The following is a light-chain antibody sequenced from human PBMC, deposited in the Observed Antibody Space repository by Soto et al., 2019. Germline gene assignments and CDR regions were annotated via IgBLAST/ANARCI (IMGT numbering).Light chain of an antibody. V-gene: IGKV4-1*01. CDR2: WAS. J-gene: IGKJ1*01. Sequence: DIVMTQSPDSLAVSLGERATINCKSSQSLLYSSNNENYLAWYQQKPGQPPKLLIYWASTRQSGVPDRFSGSGSGTDFTLTISSLQAEDVAVYYCQQYYITPRTFGQGTKVEIK. CDR1: QSLLYSSNNENY. CDR3: QQYYITPRT.